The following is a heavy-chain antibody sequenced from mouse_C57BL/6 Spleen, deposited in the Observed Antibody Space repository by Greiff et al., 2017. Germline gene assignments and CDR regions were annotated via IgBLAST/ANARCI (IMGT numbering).Heavy chain of an antibody. D-gene: IGHD4-1*01. V-gene: IGHV1-52*01. CDR3: ARGLTGALDY. CDR1: GYTFTSYW. J-gene: IGHJ2*01. CDR2: IDTSGSET. Sequence: QVQLQQPGAELVRPGSSVKLSCKASGYTFTSYWMHWVRQRPIQGLEWVGNIDTSGSETHYNQKFKDKATLTVDKTSSTAYMQISSLTSEDSAVYYCARGLTGALDYWGQVTTLTVSS.